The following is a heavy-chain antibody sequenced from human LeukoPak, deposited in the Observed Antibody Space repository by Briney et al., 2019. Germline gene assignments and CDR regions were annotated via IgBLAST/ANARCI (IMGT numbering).Heavy chain of an antibody. CDR2: ISGSGGST. V-gene: IGHV3-23*01. CDR3: ARDLYYDSSGYDY. Sequence: PGGSLRLSCAASGFTFSSYAMSWVRQAPGKGLEWVSAISGSGGSTYYADSVKGRFTISRDNAKNSLYLQMNSLRAEDTAVYYCARDLYYDSSGYDYWGQGTLVTVSS. CDR1: GFTFSSYA. J-gene: IGHJ4*02. D-gene: IGHD3-22*01.